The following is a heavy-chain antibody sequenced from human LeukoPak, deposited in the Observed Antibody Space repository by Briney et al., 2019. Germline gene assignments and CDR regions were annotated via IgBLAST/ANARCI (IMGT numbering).Heavy chain of an antibody. V-gene: IGHV3-73*01. J-gene: IGHJ6*02. D-gene: IGHD2-15*01. CDR3: TTQVYCSGGSCYYYYGMDV. Sequence: PGGSLRLSCAASGFTFSGSAMHWVRQASGKGLEWVGRIRSKANSYATAYAASVKGRFTISRDDSKNTAYLQMNSLKTEDTAVYYCTTQVYCSGGSCYYYYGMDVWGQGTTVTVSS. CDR1: GFTFSGSA. CDR2: IRSKANSYAT.